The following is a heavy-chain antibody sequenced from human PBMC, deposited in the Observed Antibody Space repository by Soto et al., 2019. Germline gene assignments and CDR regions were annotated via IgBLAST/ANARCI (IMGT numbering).Heavy chain of an antibody. V-gene: IGHV3-9*01. J-gene: IGHJ4*02. Sequence: DVQLVESGGGLVQPGRSLRLSCAASGFTFDDYAMHWVRQAPGKGLEWVSGISWNSGSIGYADSVKGRFTISRDNAKNSLYLQMNSLRAEDTALYYCAKAISYPYYFDYWGQGTLVTVSS. CDR3: AKAISYPYYFDY. CDR2: ISWNSGSI. D-gene: IGHD2-21*01. CDR1: GFTFDDYA.